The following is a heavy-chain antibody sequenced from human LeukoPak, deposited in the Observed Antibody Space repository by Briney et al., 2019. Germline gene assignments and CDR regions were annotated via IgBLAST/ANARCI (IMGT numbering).Heavy chain of an antibody. Sequence: GGSLRLSCAASGFTFSSYSMHWVRQAPGKGLEWVSSISSNSSYIYYADPVKGRFTISRDNAKNSLYLQMNSLRAEDTAVYYCAKELAKRDPIVYWGEGTVVTVPS. V-gene: IGHV3-21*04. CDR1: GFTFSSYS. J-gene: IGHJ4*02. D-gene: IGHD5-24*01. CDR3: AKELAKRDPIVY. CDR2: ISSNSSYI.